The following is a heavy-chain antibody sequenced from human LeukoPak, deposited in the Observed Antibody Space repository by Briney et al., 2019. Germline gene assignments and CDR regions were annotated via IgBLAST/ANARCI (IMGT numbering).Heavy chain of an antibody. CDR2: ISSYNGNT. CDR1: GYTFTSYA. Sequence: ASVKVSCKASGYTFTSYAITWVRQAPGQGLEWLGWISSYNGNTNYAQKLQGRVTMTTDTSTSTAYMELRSLRSDDTAVYYCARDAPTVTTDPTRFWGQGTLVTVSS. V-gene: IGHV1-18*01. D-gene: IGHD4-17*01. CDR3: ARDAPTVTTDPTRF. J-gene: IGHJ4*02.